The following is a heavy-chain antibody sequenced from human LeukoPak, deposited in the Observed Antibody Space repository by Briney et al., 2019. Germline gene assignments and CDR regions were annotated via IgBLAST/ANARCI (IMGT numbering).Heavy chain of an antibody. CDR1: GGSISSGGYY. CDR2: MYHSGST. Sequence: SETLSLTCTVSGGSISSGGYYWGWIRQPPGKGLEWIGDMYHSGSTYYNPSLKSRVTISVDTSKNQFSLKLSSVTVADTAVYYCARHVPAASYYYYGMDVWGQGTTVTVSS. CDR3: ARHVPAASYYYYGMDV. V-gene: IGHV4-39*01. J-gene: IGHJ6*02. D-gene: IGHD2-2*01.